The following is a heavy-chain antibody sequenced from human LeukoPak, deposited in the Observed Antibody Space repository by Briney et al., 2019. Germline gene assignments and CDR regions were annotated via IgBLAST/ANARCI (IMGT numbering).Heavy chain of an antibody. V-gene: IGHV3-23*01. Sequence: AGGSLRLSCAASGFTFSSYAMSWVRQAPGKGLEWVSTISGSGGSTFYADSVKGRFTISRDNAKNSLYMQMNSLRAEDTAVYYCARDGLLDGSVDHWGQGTLVTVSS. D-gene: IGHD2-21*01. CDR3: ARDGLLDGSVDH. CDR1: GFTFSSYA. CDR2: ISGSGGST. J-gene: IGHJ4*02.